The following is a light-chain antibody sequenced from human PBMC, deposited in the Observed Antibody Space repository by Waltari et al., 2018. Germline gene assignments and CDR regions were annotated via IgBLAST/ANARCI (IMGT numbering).Light chain of an antibody. V-gene: IGKV3-20*01. CDR2: GAS. Sequence: EIVLTQSPGTLSLSPGERATISCRASQSVSSSYLAWYQQKPGQAPRLLIDGASSRATGIPDRFRGSGSGTDFTLSISRLEPEDVAVYYCQQYGRSQWTFGQGTKVEIK. J-gene: IGKJ1*01. CDR1: QSVSSSY. CDR3: QQYGRSQWT.